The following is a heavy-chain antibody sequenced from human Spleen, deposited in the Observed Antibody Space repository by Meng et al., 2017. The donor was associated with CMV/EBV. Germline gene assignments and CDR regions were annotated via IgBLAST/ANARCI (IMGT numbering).Heavy chain of an antibody. CDR1: GGTFSSYT. CDR2: IIPILGIA. J-gene: IGHJ6*02. Sequence: SVKVSCKASGGTFSSYTISWVRQAPGQGLEWMGRIIPILGIANYAQKFQGRVTITADKSTSTAYMELSSLRSEDTAVYYCAKDQEAYGSGSYSKRYYYYGMDVWGQGTTVTVSS. V-gene: IGHV1-69*04. D-gene: IGHD3-10*01. CDR3: AKDQEAYGSGSYSKRYYYYGMDV.